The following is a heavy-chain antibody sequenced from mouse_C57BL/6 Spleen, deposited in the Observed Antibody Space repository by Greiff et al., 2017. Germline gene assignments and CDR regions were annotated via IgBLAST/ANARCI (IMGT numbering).Heavy chain of an antibody. V-gene: IGHV1-47*01. CDR3: ARRYTTGGYFDY. CDR1: GYTFTTYP. Sequence: VKLVESGAELVKPGASVKMSCKASGYTFTTYPIEWMKQNHGKSLEWIGNFHPYNDDTKYNEKFKGKATLTVEKSSSTVYLELSRLTSDDSAVYYCARRYTTGGYFDYWGQGTTLTVSS. J-gene: IGHJ2*01. D-gene: IGHD1-1*01. CDR2: FHPYNDDT.